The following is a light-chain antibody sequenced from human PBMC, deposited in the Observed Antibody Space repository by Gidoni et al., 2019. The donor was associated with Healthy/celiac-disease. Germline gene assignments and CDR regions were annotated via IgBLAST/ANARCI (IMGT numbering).Light chain of an antibody. V-gene: IGLV1-40*01. CDR1: SSNIGAGYD. J-gene: IGLJ3*02. CDR2: GNS. Sequence: QSVLTQPPSVSGAPGQRVTISCTGSSSNIGAGYDVHWYQPLPGTAPKPLIYGNSNRPSGVPDRFSGSKSGTSASLAITGLQAEDEADYYCQSYDSSLSGGVFGGGTKLTVL. CDR3: QSYDSSLSGGV.